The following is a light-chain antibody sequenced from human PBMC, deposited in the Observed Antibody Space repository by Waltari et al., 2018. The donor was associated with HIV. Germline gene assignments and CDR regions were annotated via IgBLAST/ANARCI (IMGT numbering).Light chain of an antibody. V-gene: IGKV1-39*01. CDR3: QQGYNTPPWT. Sequence: DIQMTQSPSSLSASIGDRVTITCRANQNIDKYFNWYQQKAGKAPKLLIYTTSNLQSGVPSRCSGSGSGTEFTLTISSLQPEDLATYYCQQGYNTPPWTFAPGTKVEVK. CDR1: QNIDKY. J-gene: IGKJ1*01. CDR2: TTS.